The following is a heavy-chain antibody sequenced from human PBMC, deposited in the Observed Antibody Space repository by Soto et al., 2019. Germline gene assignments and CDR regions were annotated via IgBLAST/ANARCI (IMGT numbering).Heavy chain of an antibody. CDR3: AGRPDAFDI. CDR2: ISGDGLST. J-gene: IGHJ3*02. V-gene: IGHV3-23*01. CDR1: GSTFTDFT. Sequence: GGSLRLSCAGSGSTFTDFTMTWVRQAPGKGLEWVSAISGDGLSTYYAGSVKGRFTISRDNSKTTLYLQMNSLRAEDTAVYYCAGRPDAFDIWGRGTMVTVS.